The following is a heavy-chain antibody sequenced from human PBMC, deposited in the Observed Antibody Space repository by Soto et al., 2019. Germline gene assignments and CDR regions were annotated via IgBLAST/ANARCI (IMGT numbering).Heavy chain of an antibody. J-gene: IGHJ4*02. CDR3: ARDCLPYYDSSGYREYDY. CDR2: ISAYNGNT. CDR1: GYTFTSYG. Sequence: QVQLVQSGAEVKKPGASVKVSCKASGYTFTSYGISWVRQAPGQGLEWMGWISAYNGNTNSAQKLQGRATMTTDTSTSTAYMELRSLRSDDTAVYYCARDCLPYYDSSGYREYDYWGQGTLVTVSS. V-gene: IGHV1-18*01. D-gene: IGHD3-22*01.